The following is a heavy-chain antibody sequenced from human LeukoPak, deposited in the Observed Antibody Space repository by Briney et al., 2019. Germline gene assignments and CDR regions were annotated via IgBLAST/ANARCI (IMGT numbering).Heavy chain of an antibody. CDR1: GFTFSDYY. D-gene: IGHD6-13*01. CDR3: ARSLPYGTTWYGRSDF. CDR2: ISSSGTII. J-gene: IGHJ4*02. V-gene: IGHV3-11*01. Sequence: GGSLRLSCAASGFTFSDYYMSWIRQAPGKGLEWLSYISSSGTIIYYADSVKGRFTISRDNAKNSLYLQMNSLRAEDTAIYYCARSLPYGTTWYGRSDFWGQGTLVTVSS.